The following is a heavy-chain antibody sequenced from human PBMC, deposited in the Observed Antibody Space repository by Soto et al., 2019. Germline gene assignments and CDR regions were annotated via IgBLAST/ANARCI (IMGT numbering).Heavy chain of an antibody. CDR3: AREVSSFGSNHFDS. Sequence: SETLSLTCIVSGTSIRGYYWSWIGQPPGKGLERIGYIYYTGTTKYNPSLKSRVTISVDTSKNQFSLRLNSVTAADTAVYYCAREVSSFGSNHFDSWGQGALVTVSS. V-gene: IGHV4-59*01. J-gene: IGHJ4*02. D-gene: IGHD3-10*01. CDR1: GTSIRGYY. CDR2: IYYTGTT.